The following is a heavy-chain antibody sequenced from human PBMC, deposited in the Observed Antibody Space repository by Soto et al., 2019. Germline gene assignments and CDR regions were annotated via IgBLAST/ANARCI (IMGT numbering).Heavy chain of an antibody. D-gene: IGHD3-9*01. CDR2: INDRGSI. CDR1: GGSFSGYY. J-gene: IGHJ2*01. CDR3: ARESHDILTGPPWVWYFDL. Sequence: QVQLQQWGAGPLRPLETLSLTCGVSGGSFSGYYWAWIRQSPGKGLEGIGEINDRGSINYNPSLTSRVDISVDWSKNHYSLNLRSVTAADTAVYYCARESHDILTGPPWVWYFDLWGRGTLVTVSS. V-gene: IGHV4-34*01.